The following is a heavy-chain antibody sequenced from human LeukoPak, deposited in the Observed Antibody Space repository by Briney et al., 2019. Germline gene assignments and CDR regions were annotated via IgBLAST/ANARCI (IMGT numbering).Heavy chain of an antibody. CDR3: ARDWEEYYGSGSYWYFDL. V-gene: IGHV4-31*03. Sequence: SQTLSLTCTVSGGSISSGGYYWIWIRQHPGKGLEWIGYIYYSGSTYYNPSLKSRVTISVDTSKNQFSQKLSSVTAADTAVYYCARDWEEYYGSGSYWYFDLWGRGTLVTVSS. J-gene: IGHJ2*01. D-gene: IGHD3-10*01. CDR1: GGSISSGGYY. CDR2: IYYSGST.